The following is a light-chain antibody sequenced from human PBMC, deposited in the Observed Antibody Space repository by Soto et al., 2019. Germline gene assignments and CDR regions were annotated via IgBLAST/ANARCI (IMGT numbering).Light chain of an antibody. Sequence: EIVLTQSPATLSLSPGERATLSCRASQTVGIYLAWYQQKPGQAPRLLIYDASSRAAGIPARFSGSGSETDFTLTISSLEPEDFAIYYCQHRSDWPWTFGQGTKVEIK. CDR3: QHRSDWPWT. J-gene: IGKJ1*01. V-gene: IGKV3-11*01. CDR1: QTVGIY. CDR2: DAS.